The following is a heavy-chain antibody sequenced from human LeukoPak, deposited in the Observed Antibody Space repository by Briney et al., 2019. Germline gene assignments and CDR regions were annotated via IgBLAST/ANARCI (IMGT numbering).Heavy chain of an antibody. V-gene: IGHV4-34*01. J-gene: IGHJ4*02. CDR3: ARGRYSSGWRGKRPHYYFDY. D-gene: IGHD6-19*01. CDR1: GFTFSSYW. CDR2: INHSGST. Sequence: GSLRLSCAASGFTFSSYWMSWIRQPPGKGLEWIGEINHSGSTNYNPSLKSRVTISVDTSKNQFSLKLSSVTAADTAVYYCARGRYSSGWRGKRPHYYFDYWGQGTLVTVSS.